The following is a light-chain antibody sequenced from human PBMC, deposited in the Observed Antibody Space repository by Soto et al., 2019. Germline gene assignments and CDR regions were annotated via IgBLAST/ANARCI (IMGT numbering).Light chain of an antibody. J-gene: IGKJ3*01. CDR2: AAS. CDR1: QSISSY. CDR3: QQSYRTPFT. Sequence: DIQMTQSPSSLSASVGDRVTITCRASQSISSYLNWYQQKPGKAPKLLIYAASSLQSGVPSRFSGSGSGTDLTLTISSLQPEDCATYYCQQSYRTPFTFGPGTTVDIK. V-gene: IGKV1-39*01.